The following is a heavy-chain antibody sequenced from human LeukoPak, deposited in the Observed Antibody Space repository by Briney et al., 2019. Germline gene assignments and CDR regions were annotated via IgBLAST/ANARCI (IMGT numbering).Heavy chain of an antibody. D-gene: IGHD6-19*01. CDR1: GYTFTSYY. Sequence: ASVKVSCKASGYTFTSYYMHWVRQAPGQGLEWMGLINPTGGSTGYAQKFQGRVTITRDISASTAYMELSSLRSEDMAVYYCARSPPGIAVAGALIGRDAFDIWGQGTMVTVSS. V-gene: IGHV1-46*01. J-gene: IGHJ3*02. CDR3: ARSPPGIAVAGALIGRDAFDI. CDR2: INPTGGST.